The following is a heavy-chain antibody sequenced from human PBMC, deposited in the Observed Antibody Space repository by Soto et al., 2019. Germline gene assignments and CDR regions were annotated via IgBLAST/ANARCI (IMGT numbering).Heavy chain of an antibody. V-gene: IGHV3-21*01. CDR3: ARMVVTAIHDAFDI. CDR1: GFTFSSYS. CDR2: ISSSSSYI. D-gene: IGHD2-21*02. J-gene: IGHJ3*02. Sequence: VGSLRLSCAASGFTFSSYSMNWVRQAPGKGLEWVSSISSSSSYIYYADSVKGRFTISRDNAKNSLYLQMNSLRAEDTAVYYCARMVVTAIHDAFDIWGQGTMVTVSS.